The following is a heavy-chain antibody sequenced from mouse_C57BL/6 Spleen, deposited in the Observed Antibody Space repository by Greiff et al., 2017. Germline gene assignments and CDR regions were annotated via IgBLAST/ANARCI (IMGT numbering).Heavy chain of an antibody. D-gene: IGHD1-1*01. Sequence: VQLQQSGAELVKPGASVKLSCTASGFNIKDYYMHWVKQRTEQGLEWIGRIDPEDGETKYAPKFPGKATITADTSSNPAYRQLSSLTSEGSAVYYGARCDITTVPHAMDYWGQGTSVTVSS. V-gene: IGHV14-2*01. CDR3: ARCDITTVPHAMDY. J-gene: IGHJ4*01. CDR1: GFNIKDYY. CDR2: IDPEDGET.